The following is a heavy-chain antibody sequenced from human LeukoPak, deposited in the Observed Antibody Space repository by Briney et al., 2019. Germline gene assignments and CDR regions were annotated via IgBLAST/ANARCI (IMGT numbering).Heavy chain of an antibody. Sequence: SETLSLTCTVPGDSISRSSYYWGWIRQPPGKGLEWIGNIYYSGSTYYNPSLKSRVTISVDTSKNQFSLQLSSVTAADTAVYYCARGEIGNCSGGSCLNWFDPWGQGTLVTVSS. CDR2: IYYSGST. V-gene: IGHV4-39*07. D-gene: IGHD2-15*01. J-gene: IGHJ5*02. CDR3: ARGEIGNCSGGSCLNWFDP. CDR1: GDSISRSSYY.